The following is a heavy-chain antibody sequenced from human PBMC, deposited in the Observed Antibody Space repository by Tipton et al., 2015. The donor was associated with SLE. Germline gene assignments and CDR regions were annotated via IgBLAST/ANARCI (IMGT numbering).Heavy chain of an antibody. D-gene: IGHD5-12*01. J-gene: IGHJ4*02. V-gene: IGHV4-59*08. CDR3: ARSLEGGYPSYFGY. CDR1: GGSISSHY. Sequence: TLSLTCTVSGGSISSHYWSWLRQPPGKGLEWIGYIYYSGSTNYNPSLKSRVTISVDTSKNQFSLKLSSVTAADTAVYYCARSLEGGYPSYFGYWGQGTLVTVSS. CDR2: IYYSGST.